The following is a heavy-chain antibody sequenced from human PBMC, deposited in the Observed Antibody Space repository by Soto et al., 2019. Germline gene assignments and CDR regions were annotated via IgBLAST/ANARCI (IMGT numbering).Heavy chain of an antibody. V-gene: IGHV4-31*03. D-gene: IGHD6-13*01. CDR1: GGSISSGGYY. CDR2: IYYSGST. Sequence: SETLSLTCTVSGGSISSGGYYWSWIRQHPGKGLEWIGYIYYSGSTYYNPSLKSRVTISVDTSKNQFSLKLSSVTAAGTAVYYCARAIAAAAYFDYWGQGTLVTVSS. J-gene: IGHJ4*02. CDR3: ARAIAAAAYFDY.